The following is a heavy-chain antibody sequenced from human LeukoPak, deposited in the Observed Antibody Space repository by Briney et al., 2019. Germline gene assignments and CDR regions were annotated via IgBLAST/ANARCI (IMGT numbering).Heavy chain of an antibody. CDR1: GGSFSGYY. J-gene: IGHJ4*02. CDR2: INHSGST. Sequence: PSETLSLTCTVSGGSFSGYYWSWIRQPPGKGLEWIGEINHSGSTNYNPSLKSRVTISVDTSKNQFSLKLSSVTAADTAVYYCARGFRWLQLGYYFDYWGQGTLVTVSS. D-gene: IGHD5-24*01. V-gene: IGHV4-34*01. CDR3: ARGFRWLQLGYYFDY.